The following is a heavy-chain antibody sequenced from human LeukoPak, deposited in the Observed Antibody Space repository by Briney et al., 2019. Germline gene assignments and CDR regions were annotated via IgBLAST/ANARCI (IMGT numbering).Heavy chain of an antibody. CDR1: GFTFSSHA. Sequence: GGSLRLSCAASGFTFSSHAMHWVRQAPGKGLEYVSAIVSNGGNTYYADSVRGRFTISRDNSKDTVYLQMGSLRPEDTAVYYCARGGYYAASDIWGQGALVIVSS. J-gene: IGHJ4*02. CDR3: ARGGYYAASDI. CDR2: IVSNGGNT. V-gene: IGHV3-64*02. D-gene: IGHD3-3*01.